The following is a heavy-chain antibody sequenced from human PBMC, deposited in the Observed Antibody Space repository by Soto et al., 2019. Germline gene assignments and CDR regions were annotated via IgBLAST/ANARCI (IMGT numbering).Heavy chain of an antibody. CDR2: IYYSGST. CDR3: ARTSMITFGGVIVSFDY. Sequence: SETLSLTCTVSGGSISSYYWSWIRQPPGKGLEWIGYIYYSGSTNYNPSLKSRVTISVDTSKNQFSLKLSSVTAADTAVYYCARTSMITFGGVIVSFDYWGQGTLVTVSS. D-gene: IGHD3-16*02. CDR1: GGSISSYY. J-gene: IGHJ4*02. V-gene: IGHV4-59*08.